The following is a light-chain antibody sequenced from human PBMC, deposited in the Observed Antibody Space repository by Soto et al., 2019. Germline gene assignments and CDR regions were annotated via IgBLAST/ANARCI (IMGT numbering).Light chain of an antibody. V-gene: IGLV1-40*01. Sequence: QSVLTQPPSVSGAPGQRVTISCTGSSSNIGAGYDVHWYQQLPGTAPKLLIYGNSNRPSGVPDRFSGSKSGTSASLAITGLQAEDEADYYCQSYDSSLSGYVFGTWPKVTVL. CDR3: QSYDSSLSGYV. CDR2: GNS. J-gene: IGLJ1*01. CDR1: SSNIGAGYD.